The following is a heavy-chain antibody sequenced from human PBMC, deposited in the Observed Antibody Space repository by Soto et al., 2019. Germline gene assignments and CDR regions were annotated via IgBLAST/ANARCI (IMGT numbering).Heavy chain of an antibody. CDR2: IYRSGTT. Sequence: SETLSLTCVVSNFSISSGHYWGWIRQSPGKGLEWIASIYRSGTTSYNPSLRSRVTISVDPSKNQFSLMLTAVTAADTDVYYCARTHSGSYYSVFNYWGRGSLVAVSS. V-gene: IGHV4-38-2*01. CDR1: NFSISSGHY. D-gene: IGHD1-26*01. J-gene: IGHJ4*02. CDR3: ARTHSGSYYSVFNY.